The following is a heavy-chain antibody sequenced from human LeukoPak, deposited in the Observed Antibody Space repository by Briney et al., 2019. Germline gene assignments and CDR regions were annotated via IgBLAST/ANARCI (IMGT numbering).Heavy chain of an antibody. CDR3: AKDDGLVAPAAMSFDY. CDR1: GFTFSSYA. CDR2: ISGSGGST. J-gene: IGHJ4*02. D-gene: IGHD2-2*01. V-gene: IGHV3-23*01. Sequence: PGGSLRLSCAASGFTFSSYAMSWVRQAPGKGLEWVSVISGSGGSTYYADSVKGRFTISRDNSKNTLYLQMNSLRAEDTAVYYCAKDDGLVAPAAMSFDYWGQGTLVTVSS.